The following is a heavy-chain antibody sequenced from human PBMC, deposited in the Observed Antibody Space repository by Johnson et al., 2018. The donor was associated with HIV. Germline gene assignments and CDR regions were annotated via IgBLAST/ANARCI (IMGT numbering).Heavy chain of an antibody. V-gene: IGHV3-30*04. Sequence: QVQLVESGGGVVQPGRSLRLSCAASGFPFSTYAMHWVRQAPGKGLEWVSVISYDGSEKYYADSVKGRFTISRDSSKNTLYLQVNSLRAEDTAVYYCARGSRYTHDNDDVYLLHAFDIWGQGTMVTVSS. CDR1: GFPFSTYA. J-gene: IGHJ3*02. CDR3: ARGSRYTHDNDDVYLLHAFDI. D-gene: IGHD3-16*01. CDR2: ISYDGSEK.